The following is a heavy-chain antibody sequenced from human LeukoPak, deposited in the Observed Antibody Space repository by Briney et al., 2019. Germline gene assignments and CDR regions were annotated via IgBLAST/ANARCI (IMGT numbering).Heavy chain of an antibody. CDR2: INPNSGGT. D-gene: IGHD2-15*01. Sequence: ASAKVSCKASGYTFTGYYMHWVRQAPGQGLEWMGWINPNSGGTNYAQKFQGRVTMTRDTSISTAYMELSRLRSGDTAVYYCARGGVAAPRVGAFDYWGQGTLVTASS. V-gene: IGHV1-2*02. CDR3: ARGGVAAPRVGAFDY. CDR1: GYTFTGYY. J-gene: IGHJ4*02.